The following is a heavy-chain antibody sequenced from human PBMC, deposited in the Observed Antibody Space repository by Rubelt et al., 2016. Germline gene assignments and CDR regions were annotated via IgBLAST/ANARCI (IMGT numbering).Heavy chain of an antibody. D-gene: IGHD6-19*01. CDR1: GGSFSGYY. CDR3: ARSSRGWYILSYYFDY. J-gene: IGHJ4*02. CDR2: INHSGTT. V-gene: IGHV4-34*01. Sequence: QVQLQLWGAGLLKPSETLSLTCAVYGGSFSGYYWSWIRQAPGKGLEWIGEINHSGTTNNNPSLKSRVTTSVDTSKNQFSLKLSSGNAADTAVYYCARSSRGWYILSYYFDYWGQGTLVTVSS.